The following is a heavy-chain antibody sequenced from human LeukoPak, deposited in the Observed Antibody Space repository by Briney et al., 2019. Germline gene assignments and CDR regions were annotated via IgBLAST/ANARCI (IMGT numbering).Heavy chain of an antibody. CDR2: INPNSGGT. CDR3: ARDPFRYDFCSGYYRNWFDP. D-gene: IGHD3-3*01. CDR1: GYTFTGYY. Sequence: ASVKVSCKAAGYTFTGYYMNWVRQAPGQGLEWMGWINPNSGGTNYAQKFQGRVTMTRDTSISTAYMELSRLRSDDTAVYYCARDPFRYDFCSGYYRNWFDPWGQGTLVTVSS. V-gene: IGHV1-2*02. J-gene: IGHJ5*02.